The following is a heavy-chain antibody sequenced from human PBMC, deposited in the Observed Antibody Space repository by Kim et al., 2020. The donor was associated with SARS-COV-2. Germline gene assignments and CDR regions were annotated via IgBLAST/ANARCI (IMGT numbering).Heavy chain of an antibody. V-gene: IGHV4-34*01. CDR3: ARVSVTMVRGVIWSVSGLYFDY. D-gene: IGHD3-10*01. J-gene: IGHJ4*02. Sequence: SETLSLTCAVYGGSFSGYYWSWIRQPPGKGLEWIGEINHSGSTNYNPSLKSRVTISVDTSKNQYSLKLSSVTAADTAVYYCARVSVTMVRGVIWSVSGLYFDYWGQGTLVIVSS. CDR1: GGSFSGYY. CDR2: INHSGST.